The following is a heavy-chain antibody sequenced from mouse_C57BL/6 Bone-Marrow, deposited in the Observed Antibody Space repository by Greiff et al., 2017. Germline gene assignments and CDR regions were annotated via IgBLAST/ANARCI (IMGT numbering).Heavy chain of an antibody. J-gene: IGHJ3*01. D-gene: IGHD1-2*01. V-gene: IGHV1-50*01. CDR1: GYTFTSYW. CDR2: IDPSDSYT. CDR3: ARRLVAWFAY. Sequence: QVQLQQSGAELVKPGASVKLSCKASGYTFTSYWMQWVKQRPGQGLEWIGEIDPSDSYTNYNQKFKGKATLTVDTSSSTAYMQLSSLTSEDSAVYYCARRLVAWFAYWGQGTLVTVSA.